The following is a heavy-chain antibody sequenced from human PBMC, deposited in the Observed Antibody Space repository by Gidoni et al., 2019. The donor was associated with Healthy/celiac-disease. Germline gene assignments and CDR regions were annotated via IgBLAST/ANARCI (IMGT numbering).Heavy chain of an antibody. V-gene: IGHV1-46*03. CDR2: INPSGGST. J-gene: IGHJ4*02. CDR3: TRGNQFGELLTPLDY. CDR1: GYTFTSYY. D-gene: IGHD3-10*01. Sequence: QVQLVQSGAEVKKPGASVKVSCKASGYTFTSYYIHWVRQAPGQGLEWMGIINPSGGSTTYAQKFQGRVTMTRDTSTSTVYMELISLRSEDTALYYCTRGNQFGELLTPLDYWGQGTLVTVSS.